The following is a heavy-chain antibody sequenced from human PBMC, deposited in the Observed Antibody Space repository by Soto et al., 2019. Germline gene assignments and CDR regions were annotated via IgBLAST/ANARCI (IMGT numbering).Heavy chain of an antibody. Sequence: QVQLVQSGAEVKKPGASVKVSCKASGYTFTSYYMHWLRQAPGQGLEWMGIINPSGGSTSYAQKFQGRVTMTRDTSTRTVYMGLSSLISEDTAVYYCARGAPTGYYDSSGYYFLDYWGQGTLVTVSS. V-gene: IGHV1-46*01. CDR3: ARGAPTGYYDSSGYYFLDY. CDR1: GYTFTSYY. D-gene: IGHD3-22*01. CDR2: INPSGGST. J-gene: IGHJ4*02.